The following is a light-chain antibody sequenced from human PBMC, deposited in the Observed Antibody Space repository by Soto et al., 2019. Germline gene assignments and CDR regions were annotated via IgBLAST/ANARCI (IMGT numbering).Light chain of an antibody. J-gene: IGKJ4*01. CDR3: QQGNSFPLT. Sequence: DIQMTQSPSSVSASVGDRVTITCRASQDISSWLAWFQQKPGQAPKLLIYAASSLQIGVPSRFIGSGSGTDFTLTISSLQPEDSATYYCQQGNSFPLTFGGGTKVEIK. CDR2: AAS. CDR1: QDISSW. V-gene: IGKV1-12*01.